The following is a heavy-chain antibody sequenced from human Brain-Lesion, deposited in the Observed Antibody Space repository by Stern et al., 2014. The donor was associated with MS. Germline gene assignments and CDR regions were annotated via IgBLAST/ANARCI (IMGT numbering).Heavy chain of an antibody. J-gene: IGHJ4*02. Sequence: VQLVQSGAEVKKPGASVKVSCKTSGYTFTGYEINWVRQATGQGLEWMGLMHPNSETTGSAEKFQGRVTMTRNTSISTAYLELRSLSPDDTAVYYCAREGVIVGPNRFDYWGQGTLVTVSS. CDR2: MHPNSETT. V-gene: IGHV1-8*01. D-gene: IGHD1-26*01. CDR3: AREGVIVGPNRFDY. CDR1: GYTFTGYE.